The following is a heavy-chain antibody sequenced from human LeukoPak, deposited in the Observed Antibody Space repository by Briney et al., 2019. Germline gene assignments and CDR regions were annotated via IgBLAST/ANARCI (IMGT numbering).Heavy chain of an antibody. J-gene: IGHJ4*02. D-gene: IGHD2-21*01. CDR3: VRGGHIGFDY. V-gene: IGHV3-13*01. Sequence: GGSLRLSCAASGFTFSGFDMHWVRQATGRGLEWVSSIASAGDTYYLGSVRGRFTISRENAKNSLYLQMSSLRAGDTAVYYCVRGGHIGFDYWGRGTLVTVSS. CDR1: GFTFSGFD. CDR2: IASAGDT.